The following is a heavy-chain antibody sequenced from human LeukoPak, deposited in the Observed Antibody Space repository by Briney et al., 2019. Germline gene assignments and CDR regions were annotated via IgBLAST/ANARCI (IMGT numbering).Heavy chain of an antibody. CDR3: AKEGGTGTRFDY. D-gene: IGHD1-7*01. CDR1: GFTFSSSA. CDR2: ISGSGTGT. Sequence: GGSLRLSXAASGFTFSSSAMSWVRQAPGKGVYWVSAISGSGTGTYYADSVKGRFTISRDNSKNTLYLQMNSLRAEDTAVYYCAKEGGTGTRFDYWGQGTLVTVSS. J-gene: IGHJ4*02. V-gene: IGHV3-23*01.